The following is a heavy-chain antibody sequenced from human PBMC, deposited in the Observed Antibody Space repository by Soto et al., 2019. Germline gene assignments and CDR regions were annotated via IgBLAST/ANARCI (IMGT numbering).Heavy chain of an antibody. CDR1: GGSFSGYY. D-gene: IGHD2-15*01. V-gene: IGHV4-34*01. J-gene: IGHJ4*02. CDR3: ARDRGSYCSGGSCYLFDY. CDR2: INHSGST. Sequence: SETLSLTCAVYGGSFSGYYWSWIRQPPGKGLEWIGEINHSGSTNYNPSLKSRVTISVDTSKNQFSLKLSSVTAADTAVYYCARDRGSYCSGGSCYLFDYWGQGTLVTVSS.